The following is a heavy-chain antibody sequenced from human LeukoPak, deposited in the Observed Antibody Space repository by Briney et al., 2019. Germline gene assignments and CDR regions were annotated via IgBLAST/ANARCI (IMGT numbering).Heavy chain of an antibody. J-gene: IGHJ4*02. CDR3: AKVHGYYDSTGYFDY. Sequence: GGSLRLSCAASGFTFSGYGMQWVRQAPGKGLEWVAVIRYDGSNKYYADSVKGRFTISRDSSKNTLYLQMNSLRPEDTAVYYCAKVHGYYDSTGYFDYWGQGTLVTVSS. D-gene: IGHD3-22*01. V-gene: IGHV3-30*02. CDR1: GFTFSGYG. CDR2: IRYDGSNK.